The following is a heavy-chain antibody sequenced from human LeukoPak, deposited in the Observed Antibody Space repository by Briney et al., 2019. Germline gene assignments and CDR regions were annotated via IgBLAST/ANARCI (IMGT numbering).Heavy chain of an antibody. J-gene: IGHJ4*02. Sequence: GGSVTVSCKASGYTFIDYYMHWVRQAPGQGLEWMGWINPKGGGTNYAQKFQGRVTMTRDTSISTAYMELSRLRSDDTAVYYCARVRAQWLPLLGEFDYWGQGTLVTVSS. CDR3: ARVRAQWLPLLGEFDY. V-gene: IGHV1-2*02. D-gene: IGHD6-19*01. CDR1: GYTFIDYY. CDR2: INPKGGGT.